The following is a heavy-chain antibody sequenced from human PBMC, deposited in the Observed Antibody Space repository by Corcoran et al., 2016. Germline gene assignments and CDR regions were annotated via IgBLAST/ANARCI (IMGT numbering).Heavy chain of an antibody. Sequence: QVQLQQWGAGLLKPSETLSLTCAVYGGSFSGYYWSWIRQPPGKGLEWIGEINHSGSTNYNPSLKSRVTISVDTSKNQFSLKLSSVTAADTAVYYCARVPIIVGATVPPDYWGQGTLVTVSS. J-gene: IGHJ4*02. V-gene: IGHV4-34*01. CDR2: INHSGST. CDR3: ARVPIIVGATVPPDY. D-gene: IGHD1-26*01. CDR1: GGSFSGYY.